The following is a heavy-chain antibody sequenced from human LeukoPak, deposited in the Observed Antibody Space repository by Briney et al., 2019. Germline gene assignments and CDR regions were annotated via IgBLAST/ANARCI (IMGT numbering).Heavy chain of an antibody. CDR3: ARDATRLGNFDY. D-gene: IGHD1-14*01. V-gene: IGHV3-7*01. Sequence: GGSLRLSCATSGFTFSYYWMSWVRQTPGKGLEWVANIKEDGSEKSYVDSVKGRFTISRDNAKNSLYLQMDSLRAEDTAVYYCARDATRLGNFDYWGQGTLVTVSS. CDR2: IKEDGSEK. CDR1: GFTFSYYW. J-gene: IGHJ4*02.